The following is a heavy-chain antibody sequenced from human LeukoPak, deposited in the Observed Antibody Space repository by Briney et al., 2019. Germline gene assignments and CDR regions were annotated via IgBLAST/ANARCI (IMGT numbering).Heavy chain of an antibody. D-gene: IGHD3-16*01. V-gene: IGHV3-21*03. CDR3: ARAFRGAMGY. J-gene: IGHJ4*02. CDR2: ISSSSTYI. CDR1: GFTVSSNY. Sequence: GGSLRLSCAASGFTVSSNYMSWVRQAPGKGLDWVSSISSSSTYIYYADSVKGRFTISRDNAKGSLYLQMNSLRAGDTAVYYCARAFRGAMGYWGQGTLVTVSS.